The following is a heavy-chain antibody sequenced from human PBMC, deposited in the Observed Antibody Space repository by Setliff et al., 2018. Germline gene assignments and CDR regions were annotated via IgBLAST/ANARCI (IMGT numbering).Heavy chain of an antibody. J-gene: IGHJ4*02. CDR2: IYYSGTT. CDR3: ARGGTYRYFDS. D-gene: IGHD5-12*01. V-gene: IGHV4-59*01. CDR1: GGSLSTYY. Sequence: SDTLSLTCAVSGGSLSTYYWTWIRQPPGKGLEWIGYIYYSGTTKYNPSLKSRVTISVDTSKNQFSLKLSSVAAADTAVYYCARGGTYRYFDSWGQGSQVTVSS.